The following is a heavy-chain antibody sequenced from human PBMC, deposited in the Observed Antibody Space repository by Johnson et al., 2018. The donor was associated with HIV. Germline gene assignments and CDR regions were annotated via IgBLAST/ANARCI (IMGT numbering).Heavy chain of an antibody. Sequence: QVQLVESGGGVVQPGRSLRLSCAASGFTFSSYGMHWVRQAPGKGLEWVAFLRYDGSNKYYADSVKGRFTISRDNSKNALYLQMNSLRAEDTAVYYCAKEGGRITMIVVEPDAFDIWGQGTMVTVSS. CDR3: AKEGGRITMIVVEPDAFDI. J-gene: IGHJ3*02. CDR1: GFTFSSYG. D-gene: IGHD3-22*01. V-gene: IGHV3-30*02. CDR2: LRYDGSNK.